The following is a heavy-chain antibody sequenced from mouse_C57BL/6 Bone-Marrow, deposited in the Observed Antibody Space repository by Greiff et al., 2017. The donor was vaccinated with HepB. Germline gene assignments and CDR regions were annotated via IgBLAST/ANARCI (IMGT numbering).Heavy chain of an antibody. CDR1: GFNIKDDY. V-gene: IGHV14-4*01. D-gene: IGHD2-4*01. CDR2: IDPENGDT. CDR3: TKGDYDYDD. Sequence: EVHLVESGAELVRPGASVKLSCTASGFNIKDDYMHWVKQRPEQGLEWIGWIDPENGDTEYASKFQGKATITADTSSNTAYLQLSSLTSEDTAVYYCTKGDYDYDDWGQGTTLTVSS. J-gene: IGHJ2*01.